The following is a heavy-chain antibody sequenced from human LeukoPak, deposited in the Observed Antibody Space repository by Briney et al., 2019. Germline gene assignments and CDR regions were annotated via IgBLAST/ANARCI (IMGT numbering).Heavy chain of an antibody. J-gene: IGHJ6*03. Sequence: PGGSVSLSCAASGFTFSSYSMNWVRQAAGKGLEWVSYISRNSSTIYYAHSVQGRFTITRNHAKNSLYLQMNSLRAEDTAVDYWSRAGVSTYYYGSGSYYNPRYYMDVWGKGTTVTVSS. CDR2: ISRNSSTI. CDR1: GFTFSSYS. V-gene: IGHV3-48*04. D-gene: IGHD3-10*01. CDR3: SRAGVSTYYYGSGSYYNPRYYMDV.